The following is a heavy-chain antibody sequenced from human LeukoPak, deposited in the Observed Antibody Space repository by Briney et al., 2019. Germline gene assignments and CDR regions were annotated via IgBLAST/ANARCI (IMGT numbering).Heavy chain of an antibody. CDR1: GFTFSSYA. D-gene: IGHD2-15*01. Sequence: PGGSLRLSCAASGFTFSSYAMSWVRQAPGKGLEWVAVIWYDGSNKYYADSVKGRFTISRDNSKNTLYLQMNSLRAEDTAVYYCARESRSYCSGGSCYRGVGPHYYYYYYGMDVWGQGTTVTVSS. CDR3: ARESRSYCSGGSCYRGVGPHYYYYYYGMDV. V-gene: IGHV3-33*08. CDR2: IWYDGSNK. J-gene: IGHJ6*02.